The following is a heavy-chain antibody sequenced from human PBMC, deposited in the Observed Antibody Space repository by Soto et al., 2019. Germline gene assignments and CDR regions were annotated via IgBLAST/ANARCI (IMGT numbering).Heavy chain of an antibody. V-gene: IGHV1-18*01. D-gene: IGHD1-26*01. Sequence: QVQLVQSGAEVKKPGASVKVSCKASGYTFTGYGISWVRQAPGQGLEWMGWISAYNGNTNYAQRLQGRVTMPRDTSTSKAYMERRSLSSDDTAVYYCARDRALELGDYWGQGTLVTVSS. CDR1: GYTFTGYG. J-gene: IGHJ4*02. CDR2: ISAYNGNT. CDR3: ARDRALELGDY.